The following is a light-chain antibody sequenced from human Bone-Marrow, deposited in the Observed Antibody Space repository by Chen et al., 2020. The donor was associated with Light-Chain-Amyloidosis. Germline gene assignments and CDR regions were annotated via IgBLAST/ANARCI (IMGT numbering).Light chain of an antibody. CDR3: QVWDRSSDRPV. CDR2: DDS. CDR1: KIGPTS. J-gene: IGLJ3*02. Sequence: SYVLTHPSSVSVAPGQTATIAGGGNKIGPTSVDWYQQTPGQAPLLVVYDDSDRPSGILERLSGSNSGNTATLTISRVEAGDEADYYCQVWDRSSDRPVFGGGTKLTVL. V-gene: IGLV3-21*02.